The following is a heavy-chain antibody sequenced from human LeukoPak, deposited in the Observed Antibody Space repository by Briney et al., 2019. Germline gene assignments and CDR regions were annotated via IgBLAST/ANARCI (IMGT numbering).Heavy chain of an antibody. D-gene: IGHD5-18*01. J-gene: IGHJ4*02. V-gene: IGHV4-31*03. CDR2: IYYSGST. Sequence: PSQTLSLTCTVSGGSISSGGYYWSWIRQHPGKGLEWIGYIYYSGSTYYNPSLKGRVTVSVDTSKNQFSLKLSSVTAADTAVYYCARASRYSYGFYFDYWGQGTLVTVSS. CDR3: ARASRYSYGFYFDY. CDR1: GGSISSGGYY.